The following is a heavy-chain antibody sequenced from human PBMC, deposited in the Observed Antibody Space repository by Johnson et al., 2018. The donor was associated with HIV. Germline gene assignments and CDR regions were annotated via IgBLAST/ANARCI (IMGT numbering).Heavy chain of an antibody. J-gene: IGHJ3*02. V-gene: IGHV3-30*04. CDR2: ISYAGNNK. D-gene: IGHD6-13*01. CDR1: GFSFTSYT. CDR3: ARDGGIAKALDGFDI. Sequence: QMLLVESGGGVVPPGRSLRLSCAASGFSFTSYTLHWVRQAPGKGLEWVAVISYAGNNKYYTESVKGRITISRDNSKNTLYLQMNSLRPEDTAVYYCARDGGIAKALDGFDIWGQGTMVTVSS.